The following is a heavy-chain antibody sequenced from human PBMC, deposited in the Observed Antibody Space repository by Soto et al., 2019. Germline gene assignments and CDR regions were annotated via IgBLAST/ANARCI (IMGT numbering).Heavy chain of an antibody. Sequence: GGSLRLSCAASGFTFSSYGMHWVRQAPGKGLEWVAVISYDGSNKYYADSVKGRFTISRDNAKNTLHLQMNSLRAEDTALYYCARREATDGVLDFWGQGTLVTVSS. CDR1: GFTFSSYG. CDR3: ARREATDGVLDF. CDR2: ISYDGSNK. V-gene: IGHV3-30*03. D-gene: IGHD1-26*01. J-gene: IGHJ4*02.